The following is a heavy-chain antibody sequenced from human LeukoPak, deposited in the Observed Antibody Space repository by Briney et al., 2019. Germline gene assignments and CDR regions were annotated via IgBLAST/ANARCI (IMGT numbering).Heavy chain of an antibody. Sequence: ASVKVSCKASGYTFTGYYMHWVRQAPGQGLEWMGRINPNSGGTNYAQKFQGRVTMTRDTSISTAYMELSRLRSADTAVYYCARDRGDCTNGVCYTHDAFDIWGQGTMVTVSS. D-gene: IGHD2-8*01. CDR2: INPNSGGT. J-gene: IGHJ3*02. V-gene: IGHV1-2*06. CDR3: ARDRGDCTNGVCYTHDAFDI. CDR1: GYTFTGYY.